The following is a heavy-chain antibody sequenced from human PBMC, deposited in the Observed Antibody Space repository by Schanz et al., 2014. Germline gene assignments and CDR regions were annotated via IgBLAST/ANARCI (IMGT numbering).Heavy chain of an antibody. Sequence: QVQLEQSGAEVKKPGASVKVSCKASGYTFTSHGISWVRQAPGQGLEWMGWITAYNGDTNYALKLQGRVTMTTDTSTGTAYMELRSLRSDDTALYYCTRGGYSDALSAFDIWGRGTMVTVSS. D-gene: IGHD5-18*01. CDR2: ITAYNGDT. CDR3: TRGGYSDALSAFDI. V-gene: IGHV1-18*01. CDR1: GYTFTSHG. J-gene: IGHJ3*02.